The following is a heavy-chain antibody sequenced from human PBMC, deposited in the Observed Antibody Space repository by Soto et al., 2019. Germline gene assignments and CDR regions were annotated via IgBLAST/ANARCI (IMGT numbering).Heavy chain of an antibody. CDR1: GGTFNTYA. CDR2: ISPMFGAA. V-gene: IGHV1-69*19. Sequence: QVQLVKCGAEMKMHGASVKVSCQTSGGTFNTYAINWVRQVPGQGPEWMGDISPMFGAANYAPKFQGRVTITADESTGTSYMQLSSLTSEATALYFCAREVQVHTPAFVYWGQGTLVTFSS. CDR3: AREVQVHTPAFVY. J-gene: IGHJ4*02. D-gene: IGHD3-10*01.